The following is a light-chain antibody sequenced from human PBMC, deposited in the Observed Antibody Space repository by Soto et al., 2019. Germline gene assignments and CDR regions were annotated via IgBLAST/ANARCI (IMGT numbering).Light chain of an antibody. J-gene: IGKJ1*01. Sequence: EIVLTQSPGSLSLSPGERATLSCRASQRVDSSFFAGYQQKPGQAPRLLIYGASNRATGIPDRFSGSGSGTDFTLTISRLEPEDFAVYYCQQYVSSVTFGQGTKVEIK. CDR2: GAS. CDR1: QRVDSSF. CDR3: QQYVSSVT. V-gene: IGKV3-20*01.